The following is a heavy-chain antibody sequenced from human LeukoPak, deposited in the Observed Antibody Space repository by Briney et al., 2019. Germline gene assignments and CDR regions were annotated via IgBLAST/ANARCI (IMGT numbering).Heavy chain of an antibody. D-gene: IGHD3-22*01. CDR1: GGSISSYSYY. CDR3: ARDGSGYSTGFDY. J-gene: IGHJ4*02. V-gene: IGHV4-39*07. Sequence: SETLSLTCTVSGGSISSYSYYWGWIRQPPGKGLEWIGSIYYSGSTYYDPSLKSRVTISVDTSKNQFSLKLSSVTAADTAVYYCARDGSGYSTGFDYWGQGTLVTVSS. CDR2: IYYSGST.